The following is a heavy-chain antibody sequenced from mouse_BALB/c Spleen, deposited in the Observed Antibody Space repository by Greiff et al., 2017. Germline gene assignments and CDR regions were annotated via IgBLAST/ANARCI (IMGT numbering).Heavy chain of an antibody. D-gene: IGHD2-4*01. CDR1: GFTFSDYY. J-gene: IGHJ2*01. Sequence: EVHLVESGGGLVKPGGSLKLSCAASGFTFSDYYMYWVRQTPEKRLEWVATISDGGSYTYYPDSVKGRFTISRDNAKNNLYLQMSSLKSEDTAMYYCAREGGPDYDEADYWGQGTTLTVSS. CDR3: AREGGPDYDEADY. V-gene: IGHV5-4*02. CDR2: ISDGGSYT.